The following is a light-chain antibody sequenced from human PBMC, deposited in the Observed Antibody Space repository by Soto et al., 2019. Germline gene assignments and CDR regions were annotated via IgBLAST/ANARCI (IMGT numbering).Light chain of an antibody. V-gene: IGKV3-20*01. CDR3: QQYGSSGYT. J-gene: IGKJ2*01. CDR1: QSVSSSY. CDR2: GAS. Sequence: EIVLTQSPGTLALSPGERATLSCRASQSVSSSYLAWYQQKPGQAPRLLIYGASSRATGIPDRFSGSGSGTDFTLTINRLEPEHFAVYYCQQYGSSGYTFGQGTMLEI.